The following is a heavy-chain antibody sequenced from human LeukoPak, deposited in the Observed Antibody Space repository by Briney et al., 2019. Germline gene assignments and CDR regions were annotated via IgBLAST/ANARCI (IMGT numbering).Heavy chain of an antibody. D-gene: IGHD5-18*01. CDR3: AKDLGYSNGHALGY. V-gene: IGHV3-30*18. CDR1: GFTFSSYG. Sequence: GGSLRLSCAASGFTFSSYGMHWVRQAPGKGLEWVALISYDGSKYYADAVKGRFSISRDNSKNTLYLQMNSLRAEDTAVYYCAKDLGYSNGHALGYWGQGTLVTVSS. CDR2: ISYDGSK. J-gene: IGHJ4*02.